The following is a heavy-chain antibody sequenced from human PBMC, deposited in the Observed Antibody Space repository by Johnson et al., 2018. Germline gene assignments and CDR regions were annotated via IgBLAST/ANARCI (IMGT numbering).Heavy chain of an antibody. Sequence: VQLVETGGGVVQPGRSLRLSCAASGFTFSTYAMHWVRQAPGKGLEWVAVISYDGGNKYFADSVKGRFTISRDNSKNTLSLQMNSLRAEDTAVYYWARDKKGMASSWYTGGYFHHWGQGTLVTVSS. D-gene: IGHD6-13*01. CDR2: ISYDGGNK. CDR1: GFTFSTYA. J-gene: IGHJ1*01. V-gene: IGHV3-30*03. CDR3: ARDKKGMASSWYTGGYFHH.